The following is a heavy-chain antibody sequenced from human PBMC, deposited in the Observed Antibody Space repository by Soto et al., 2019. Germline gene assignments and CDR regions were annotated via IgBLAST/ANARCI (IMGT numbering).Heavy chain of an antibody. V-gene: IGHV3-23*01. CDR3: AKDRVAGNFES. D-gene: IGHD3-10*01. Sequence: PGGSLRLSCAASGFTFNNYAMNWVRQAPGKGLEWVATISGTGGSTYYADSVKGRFTISRDNSKNTLYLQMNSLRVEDTAVYYCAKDRVAGNFESCGPGTLVTAPQ. J-gene: IGHJ4*02. CDR1: GFTFNNYA. CDR2: ISGTGGST.